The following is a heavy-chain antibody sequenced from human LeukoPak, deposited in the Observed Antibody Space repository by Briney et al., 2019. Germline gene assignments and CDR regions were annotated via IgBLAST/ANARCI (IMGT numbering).Heavy chain of an antibody. Sequence: SETLSLTCTVSGGSITSSSYYWGWIRQPPGKGLEWIGSIYYSGSTHYNPSLKSRVTISVNTSKNQFSLTLSSVTAADTAVYYCARGPRSGRNDYFDYWGQGTLVTVSS. J-gene: IGHJ4*02. CDR2: IYYSGST. V-gene: IGHV4-39*07. CDR1: GGSITSSSYY. CDR3: ARGPRSGRNDYFDY. D-gene: IGHD1-14*01.